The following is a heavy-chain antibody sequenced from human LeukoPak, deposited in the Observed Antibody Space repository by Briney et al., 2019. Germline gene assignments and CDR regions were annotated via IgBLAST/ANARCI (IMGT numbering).Heavy chain of an antibody. CDR1: GGSISSGDYY. J-gene: IGHJ4*02. Sequence: PSQTLSLTCTVSGGSISSGDYYWSWIRQPPGKGLEWIGYIYYSGSTNYNPSLKSRVSISVDTSKNQFSLRLNSVTAADTAVYYCARDRSAYDPYFDYWGQGTLVTVSS. CDR2: IYYSGST. CDR3: ARDRSAYDPYFDY. V-gene: IGHV4-61*08. D-gene: IGHD5-12*01.